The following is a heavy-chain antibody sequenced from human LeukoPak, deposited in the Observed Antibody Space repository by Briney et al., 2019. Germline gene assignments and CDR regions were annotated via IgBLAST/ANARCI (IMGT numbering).Heavy chain of an antibody. CDR3: AELGITMIGGV. CDR2: INSDGSST. V-gene: IGHV3-74*01. J-gene: IGHJ6*04. D-gene: IGHD3-10*02. CDR1: GFTISSYW. Sequence: GGSLRLSCAASGFTISSYWMHWVRQAPGKGLVWVSRINSDGSSTSYADSVKGRFTISRDNAKNSLYLQMNSLRAEDTAVYYCAELGITMIGGVWGKGTTVTISS.